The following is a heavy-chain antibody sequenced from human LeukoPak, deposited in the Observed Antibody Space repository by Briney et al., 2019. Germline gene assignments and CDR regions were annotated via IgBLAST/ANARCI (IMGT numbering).Heavy chain of an antibody. CDR3: ARGYTYGHGYFDY. CDR1: GGSISSYY. Sequence: PSETLSLTCTVSGGSISSYYWSWIRQPPGKGLEWIGYIYYSGSTNYNPSLKSRVTISVDTSKNQFSLKLSSVTAADTAVYYCARGYTYGHGYFDYWGQGTLVTVSS. J-gene: IGHJ4*02. CDR2: IYYSGST. V-gene: IGHV4-59*01. D-gene: IGHD5-18*01.